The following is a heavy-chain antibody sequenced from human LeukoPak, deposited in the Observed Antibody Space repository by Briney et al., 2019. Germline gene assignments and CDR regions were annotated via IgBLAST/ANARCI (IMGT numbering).Heavy chain of an antibody. CDR1: GYSFTSYW. CDR3: ARQQRPANGGLPNFYYYYGMDV. D-gene: IGHD3-16*01. J-gene: IGHJ6*02. V-gene: IGHV5-51*01. CDR2: IYPGDSDT. Sequence: GESLKISCKGSGYSFTSYWIGWVRQMPGKGLEWMGIIYPGDSDTRYSPSFQGQVTISADKSISTAYLQWSSLKASDTAMYYCARQQRPANGGLPNFYYYYGMDVWGQGTTVTVSS.